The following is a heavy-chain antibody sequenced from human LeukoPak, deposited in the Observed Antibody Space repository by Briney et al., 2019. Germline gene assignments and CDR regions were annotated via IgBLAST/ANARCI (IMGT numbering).Heavy chain of an antibody. CDR3: ARDLYGDYQENYYFDY. D-gene: IGHD4-17*01. Sequence: GGSLRFSCAASGFTFSSYSMNWVRQAPGKGLEWVSSISSSSSYIYYADSVKGRFTISRDNAKNSLYLQMNSLRAEDTAVYYCARDLYGDYQENYYFDYWGQGTLVTVSS. CDR1: GFTFSSYS. J-gene: IGHJ4*02. V-gene: IGHV3-21*01. CDR2: ISSSSSYI.